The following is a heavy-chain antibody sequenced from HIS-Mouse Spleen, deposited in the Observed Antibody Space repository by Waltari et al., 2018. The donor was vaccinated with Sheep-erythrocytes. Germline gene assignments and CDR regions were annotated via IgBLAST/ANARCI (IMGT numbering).Heavy chain of an antibody. Sequence: EVQLVESGGGLIQPGGSLRLSCAASGFTVSSHYMSWVRQAPGKGLEWVSVIYSGGSTYYADSVKGRFTISRDNSKNTLYLQMNSLRAEDTAVYYCARGHPDYGDYDAFDIWGQGTMVTVSS. V-gene: IGHV3-53*01. D-gene: IGHD4-17*01. J-gene: IGHJ3*02. CDR2: IYSGGST. CDR3: ARGHPDYGDYDAFDI. CDR1: GFTVSSHY.